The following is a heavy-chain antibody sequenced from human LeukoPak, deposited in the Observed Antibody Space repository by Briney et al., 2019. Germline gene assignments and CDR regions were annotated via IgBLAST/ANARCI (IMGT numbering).Heavy chain of an antibody. J-gene: IGHJ4*02. D-gene: IGHD5-24*01. CDR3: AKDLFRWAFDY. V-gene: IGHV3-23*01. CDR1: GFTLSRNA. CDR2: IGGSDDRT. Sequence: GGSLRLSCAASGFTLSRNAMSWVRQAPGKGLEWDSAIGGSDDRTDYADSVKGRFTISRDISKNTLYLQMNSLRAEDTAVYFCAKDLFRWAFDYWGQGTLVTVSS.